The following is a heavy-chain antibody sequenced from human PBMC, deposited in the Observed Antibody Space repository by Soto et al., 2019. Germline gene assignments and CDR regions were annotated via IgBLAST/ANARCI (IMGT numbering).Heavy chain of an antibody. CDR1: GFTFSTYE. Sequence: GGSLRLSCAASGFTFSTYEFNWVRQAPGRGLEWISYISVSGNIIKYADSVKGRFTISRDNAENSLHLHMSSLRVDDTAVYFCVRDTMRASEAGSLDYWGQGXQVTVSS. CDR2: ISVSGNII. V-gene: IGHV3-48*03. CDR3: VRDTMRASEAGSLDY. D-gene: IGHD2-2*01. J-gene: IGHJ4*02.